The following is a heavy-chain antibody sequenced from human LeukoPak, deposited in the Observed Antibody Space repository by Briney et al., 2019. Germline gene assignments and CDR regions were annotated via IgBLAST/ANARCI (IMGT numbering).Heavy chain of an antibody. CDR1: GGSISGYY. J-gene: IGHJ4*02. D-gene: IGHD3-9*01. Sequence: PSETLSLTCTVSGGSISGYYWSWIRQPPGKGLEWIGYIYYSGSTNYNPSLKSRVTISVDTSKNQFSLKLSSVTAADTAVYYCARAGTYYDILTGYYPAFDYWGQGTLVTVPS. CDR2: IYYSGST. CDR3: ARAGTYYDILTGYYPAFDY. V-gene: IGHV4-59*01.